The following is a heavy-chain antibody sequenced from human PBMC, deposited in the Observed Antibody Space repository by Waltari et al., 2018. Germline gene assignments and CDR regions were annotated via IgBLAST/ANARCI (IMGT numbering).Heavy chain of an antibody. CDR2: ICSNENTT. D-gene: IGHD5-18*01. Sequence: EVQLVESGGGLVQPGGSLRLTCEGYGFTFSSDWMHWVRQAPGKGLVWVSRICSNENTTTYSDSVKGRFTISRDNAKNTLYLQMNSLRAEDTAVYYCARVEYSYGPYCFDSWGQGTPVTVSS. J-gene: IGHJ4*02. CDR1: GFTFSSDW. V-gene: IGHV3-74*01. CDR3: ARVEYSYGPYCFDS.